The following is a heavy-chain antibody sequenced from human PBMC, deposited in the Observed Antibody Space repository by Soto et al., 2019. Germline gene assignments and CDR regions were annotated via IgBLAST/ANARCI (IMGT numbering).Heavy chain of an antibody. CDR2: IYHSGST. CDR1: GGSISSYY. Sequence: SETLSLTCTVSGGSISSYYWSWIRQSPGKGLEWIGYIYHSGSTYYNPSLKSRVTISVDRSENQFSLKLSSVTAADTAVYYCARALHYYDSSGYYSPYYFDYWGQGTLVTVS. V-gene: IGHV4-59*12. CDR3: ARALHYYDSSGYYSPYYFDY. D-gene: IGHD3-22*01. J-gene: IGHJ4*02.